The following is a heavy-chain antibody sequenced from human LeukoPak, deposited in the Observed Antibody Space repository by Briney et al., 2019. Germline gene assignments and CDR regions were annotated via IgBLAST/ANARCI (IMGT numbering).Heavy chain of an antibody. CDR2: IYSSGST. CDR1: GFSVSSNY. V-gene: IGHV3-53*01. Sequence: GGSLRLSCAASGFSVSSNYMSWVRQAPGKGLTWVSVIYSSGSTYYAGSVKGRFAISRDDSKNTLHLQMNSLRAEDTAMYYCTRAHGRITRDAYLDYWGQGTLVTVSS. J-gene: IGHJ4*02. D-gene: IGHD3-10*01. CDR3: TRAHGRITRDAYLDY.